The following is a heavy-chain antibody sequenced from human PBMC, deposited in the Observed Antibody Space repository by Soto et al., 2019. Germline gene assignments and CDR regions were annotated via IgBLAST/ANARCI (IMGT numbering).Heavy chain of an antibody. J-gene: IGHJ4*02. CDR2: TNSDGTDS. D-gene: IGHD3-22*01. CDR1: GFDFEDYA. CDR3: SKSLYYYDSSPLDH. V-gene: IGHV3-43D*04. Sequence: GGSLRLSCAAAGFDFEDYAMHWVRQVPGKGLEWVSLTNSDGTDSYYIDSVKGRFTISRDNAKSTLYLQMDRLRPEDTALYFCSKSLYYYDSSPLDHWGQGTLVTVSS.